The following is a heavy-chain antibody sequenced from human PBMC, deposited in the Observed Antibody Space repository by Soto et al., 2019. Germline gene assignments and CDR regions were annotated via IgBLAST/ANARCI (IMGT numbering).Heavy chain of an antibody. CDR2: VSASGGGT. V-gene: IGHV3-23*01. J-gene: IGHJ6*02. CDR1: GFTFSSYA. D-gene: IGHD2-2*01. Sequence: PGGSQRLSCAASGFTFSSYAMNWVRQAPGKGLEWVAGVSASGGGTSYADSVKGRFTISRDNSKDTLYLQMNSLRAEDTAVYYCAKSSSRAHYYAMDVWGQGTTVTVSS. CDR3: AKSSSRAHYYAMDV.